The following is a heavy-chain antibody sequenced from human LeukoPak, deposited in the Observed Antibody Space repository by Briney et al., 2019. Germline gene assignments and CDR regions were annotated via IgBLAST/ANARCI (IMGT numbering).Heavy chain of an antibody. CDR3: TTDTYGDYSYWYFDL. CDR2: IKSKTDGGTT. J-gene: IGHJ2*01. CDR1: GFTFSNAW. Sequence: GGSLRLSCAASGFTFSNAWMSWVRQAPGKGLEWVGRIKSKTDGGTTDYAAPVKGRFTISRDDSKNTLYLQMNSLKIEDTAVYYCTTDTYGDYSYWYFDLWGRGTLVTVSS. V-gene: IGHV3-15*01. D-gene: IGHD4-17*01.